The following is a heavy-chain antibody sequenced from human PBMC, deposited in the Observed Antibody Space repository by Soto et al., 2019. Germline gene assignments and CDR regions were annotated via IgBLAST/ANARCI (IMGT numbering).Heavy chain of an antibody. D-gene: IGHD3-10*01. CDR2: INTHNGNI. J-gene: IGHJ6*02. CDR1: GYTFTTYG. Sequence: ASVKVSCKASGYTFTTYGISWVRQDPGQGLEWLGWINTHNGNINYAQNLQGRVIMTADTSTSTAYMELRSLRSDDTAIYYCTREGSAPYYYYGMDAWGQGTTVTVSS. CDR3: TREGSAPYYYYGMDA. V-gene: IGHV1-18*01.